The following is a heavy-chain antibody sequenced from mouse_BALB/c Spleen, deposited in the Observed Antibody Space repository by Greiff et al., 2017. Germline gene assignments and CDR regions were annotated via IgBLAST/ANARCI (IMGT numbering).Heavy chain of an antibody. CDR1: GFTFTDYY. D-gene: IGHD2-3*01. J-gene: IGHJ1*01. CDR2: IRNKANGYTT. V-gene: IGHV7-3*02. Sequence: EVKLVESGGGLVQPGGSLRLSCATSGFTFTDYYMSWVRQPPGKALEWLGFIRNKANGYTTEYSASVKGRFTISRDNSQSILYLQMNTLRAEDSATYYCARDRWLLRGWYFDVWGAGTTVTVSS. CDR3: ARDRWLLRGWYFDV.